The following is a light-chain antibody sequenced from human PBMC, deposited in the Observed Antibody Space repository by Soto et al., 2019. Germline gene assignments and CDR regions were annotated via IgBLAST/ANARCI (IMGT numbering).Light chain of an antibody. CDR1: SSNIGAAYN. CDR3: QSYDSSLSALYV. Sequence: QPVLTQPPSVSGAPGQRVTLSCTGSSSNIGAAYNVHWYQQLPGTAPKLLIYDNTNRPSGVPDRFSGSKSGTSASLAITGLQAADEADYYCQSYDSSLSALYVFGTGTKLTVL. CDR2: DNT. J-gene: IGLJ1*01. V-gene: IGLV1-40*01.